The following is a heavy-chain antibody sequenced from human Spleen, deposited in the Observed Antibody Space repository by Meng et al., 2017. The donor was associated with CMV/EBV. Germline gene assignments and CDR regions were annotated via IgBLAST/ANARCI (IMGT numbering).Heavy chain of an antibody. CDR3: AGPVNDYGHNDGAFTF. V-gene: IGHV4-38-2*02. CDR2: IYHNGAP. CDR1: GYSISSGYY. D-gene: IGHD4-17*01. Sequence: GSLRLSCTVSGYSISSGYYWGWVRQPPGRGLEWLANIYHNGAPFYNPSLRTRLTISTSSNQVSLRLRSVTAADTAVYYCAGPVNDYGHNDGAFTFWGQGTMVTVSS. J-gene: IGHJ3*01.